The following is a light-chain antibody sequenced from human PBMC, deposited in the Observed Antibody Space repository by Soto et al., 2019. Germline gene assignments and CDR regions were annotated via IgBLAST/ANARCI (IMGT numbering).Light chain of an antibody. Sequence: ETVLTQSPGTLSLSPGERATLSCRASQSVSSRYLAWYQQKPGQAPRLLIYSASNRATGIPDRFSGSGSGTEFTLTISRLEPEDFAVYYCQQYITSPPMYTGGQGTKLEIK. V-gene: IGKV3-20*01. CDR1: QSVSSRY. CDR2: SAS. CDR3: QQYITSPPMYT. J-gene: IGKJ2*01.